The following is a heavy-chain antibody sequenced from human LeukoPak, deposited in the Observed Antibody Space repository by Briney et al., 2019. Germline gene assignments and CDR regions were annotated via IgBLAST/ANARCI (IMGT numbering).Heavy chain of an antibody. CDR1: GYIFTGYY. CDR3: ATSIAAAGGNDY. J-gene: IGHJ4*02. CDR2: INPNSGGT. Sequence: ASVKVSCKASGYIFTGYYMHWVRQAPGQGLEWMGRINPNSGGTNYAQKFQGRVTMTRDTSISTAYMELSRLRSDDTAVYYCATSIAAAGGNDYWGQGTLVTVSS. V-gene: IGHV1-2*06. D-gene: IGHD6-13*01.